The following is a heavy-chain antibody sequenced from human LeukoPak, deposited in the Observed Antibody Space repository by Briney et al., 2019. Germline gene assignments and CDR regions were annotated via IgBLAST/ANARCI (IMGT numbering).Heavy chain of an antibody. CDR2: INPNSGGT. J-gene: IGHJ3*01. V-gene: IGHV1-2*02. Sequence: GASVKVSCKASGYSFTGYYMHWVRRAPGQGLEWMGWINPNSGGTNSAQKFQGRVTMTRDTSISTAYMELSRLRSDDTAVYYCARDPLSTYYYDSSSPRDGFDVWGQGTMVTVSS. CDR1: GYSFTGYY. D-gene: IGHD3-22*01. CDR3: ARDPLSTYYYDSSSPRDGFDV.